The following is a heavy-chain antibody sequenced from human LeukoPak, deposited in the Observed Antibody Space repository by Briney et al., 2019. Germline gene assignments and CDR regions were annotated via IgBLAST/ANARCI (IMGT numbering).Heavy chain of an antibody. CDR2: IRGDGNEK. D-gene: IGHD1-14*01. J-gene: IGHJ4*02. CDR3: MTELLGY. CDR1: GFTFSSYG. Sequence: AGGSLRLSCAASGFTFSSYGMHWVRQAPGRGLEFVANIRGDGNEKYYMDSMKGRLTISRDNAKNSLFLQMSGLRAEDTAVYYCMTELLGYRGQGTLVTVSS. V-gene: IGHV3-7*03.